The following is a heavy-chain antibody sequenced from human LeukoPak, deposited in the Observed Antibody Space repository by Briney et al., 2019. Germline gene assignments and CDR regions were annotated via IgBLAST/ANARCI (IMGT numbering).Heavy chain of an antibody. Sequence: SETLSLTCAVYGGSFSGYYWSWIRQPPGKGLEWIGEINHSGSTNYNPSLKSRVTISVDTSKNQFSLKLSSVTAAGTAVYYCARGGYCSSTSCYGDFDYWGQGTLVTVSS. D-gene: IGHD2-2*01. CDR3: ARGGYCSSTSCYGDFDY. V-gene: IGHV4-34*01. CDR2: INHSGST. J-gene: IGHJ4*02. CDR1: GGSFSGYY.